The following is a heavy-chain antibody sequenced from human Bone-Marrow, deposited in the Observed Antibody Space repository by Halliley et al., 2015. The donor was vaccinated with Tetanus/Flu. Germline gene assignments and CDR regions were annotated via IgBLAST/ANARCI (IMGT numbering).Heavy chain of an antibody. CDR2: IYPGDFDT. D-gene: IGHD6-13*01. Sequence: QLVQSGAEVKKPGESLKISCKGSGYTFTTYWIGWVRQMPGKGLEWMGIIYPGDFDTRYSPSFQGQVTISADKSISTAFLQWSSLKASDTAFYYCARLIVMAAGGYHFDFWGQGTLVTVSS. CDR3: ARLIVMAAGGYHFDF. J-gene: IGHJ4*02. V-gene: IGHV5-51*01. CDR1: GYTFTTYW.